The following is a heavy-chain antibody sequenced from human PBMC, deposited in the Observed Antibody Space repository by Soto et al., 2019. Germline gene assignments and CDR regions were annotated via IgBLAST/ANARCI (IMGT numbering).Heavy chain of an antibody. Sequence: PSQTLSLTCAISGDSVSSNSAAWNWIRQSPSRGLEWLGRTYYRSKWYNDYAVSVKSRITINPDTSKNQFSLQLNSVTPEDTAVYYCARGDIVATIGDYYYYYGMDVWGQGTTVTVSS. V-gene: IGHV6-1*01. J-gene: IGHJ6*02. D-gene: IGHD5-12*01. CDR1: GDSVSSNSAA. CDR2: TYYRSKWYN. CDR3: ARGDIVATIGDYYYYYGMDV.